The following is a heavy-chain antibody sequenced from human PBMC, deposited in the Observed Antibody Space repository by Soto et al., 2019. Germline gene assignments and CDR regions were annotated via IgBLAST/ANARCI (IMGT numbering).Heavy chain of an antibody. J-gene: IGHJ4*02. D-gene: IGHD6-19*01. V-gene: IGHV2-5*02. Sequence: QITLKESGPTLVKPTQTLTLTCTFSGFSFSTTGVGVGWIRQPPGKALEWLALIYWDDDKRYSPSLKSRLTIPXXTXKXRVVLTMTNMDPVDTATYYCAHRQAQGIGLAGTFDSWGQGTLVTVSS. CDR1: GFSFSTTGVG. CDR3: AHRQAQGIGLAGTFDS. CDR2: IYWDDDK.